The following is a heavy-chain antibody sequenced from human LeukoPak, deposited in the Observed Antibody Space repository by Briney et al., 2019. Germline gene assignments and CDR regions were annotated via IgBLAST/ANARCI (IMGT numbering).Heavy chain of an antibody. V-gene: IGHV3-33*01. CDR2: IWDDGNNK. CDR3: ARDSYQDYYGRFDP. D-gene: IGHD3-10*01. Sequence: GGSLRLSCAASGFSFSNHGMHWVRQAPGKGLEWVAVIWDDGNNKRYANSVNGRFTISRDNSENTLYLQMNGLTAEDTAMYYCARDSYQDYYGRFDPWGQGTLVIVSS. CDR1: GFSFSNHG. J-gene: IGHJ5*02.